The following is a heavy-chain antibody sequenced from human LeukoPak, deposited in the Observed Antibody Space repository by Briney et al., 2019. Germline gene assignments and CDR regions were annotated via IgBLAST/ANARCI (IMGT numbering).Heavy chain of an antibody. CDR2: IYYSGST. J-gene: IGHJ3*02. CDR3: ARTIIAAAGTGPMIAFDI. V-gene: IGHV4-59*01. D-gene: IGHD6-13*01. CDR1: GGSISSYY. Sequence: SETLSLTCTVSGGSISSYYWSWIRQPPGKGLEWIGYIYYSGSTNYNPSLKSRVTISVDTSKNQFSLKLSSVTAADTAVYYCARTIIAAAGTGPMIAFDIWGQGTMDTVSS.